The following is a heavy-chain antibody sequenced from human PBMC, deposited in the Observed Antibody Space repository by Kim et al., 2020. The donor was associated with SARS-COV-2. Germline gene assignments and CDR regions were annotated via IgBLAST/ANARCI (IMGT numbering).Heavy chain of an antibody. CDR2: INPNSGGT. D-gene: IGHD6-19*01. CDR1: GYTFTGYY. V-gene: IGHV1-2*02. J-gene: IGHJ5*02. Sequence: ASVKVSCKASGYTFTGYYMHWVRQAPGQGLEWMGWINPNSGGTNYAQKFQGRVTMTRDTSISTAYMELSRLRSDDTAVYYCARDRYSSGWYFDPWGQGTLVTVSS. CDR3: ARDRYSSGWYFDP.